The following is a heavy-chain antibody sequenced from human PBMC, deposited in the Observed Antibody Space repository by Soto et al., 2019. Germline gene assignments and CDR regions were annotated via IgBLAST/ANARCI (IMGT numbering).Heavy chain of an antibody. CDR3: ASYGQLVQSFDY. J-gene: IGHJ4*02. CDR1: GGSLSSGNYY. D-gene: IGHD6-6*01. V-gene: IGHV4-31*03. CDR2: IYYSENT. Sequence: KTSETLSLTCTVSGGSLSSGNYYWSWIRQHPGKGLEWIGYIYYSENTYYNPSLKSRVTISVDTSKNQCSLKLNSVTAADTAVYFCASYGQLVQSFDYWGQGTLVTVSS.